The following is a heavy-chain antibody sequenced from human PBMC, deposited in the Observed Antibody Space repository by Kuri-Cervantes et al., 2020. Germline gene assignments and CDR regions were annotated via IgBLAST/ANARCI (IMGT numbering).Heavy chain of an antibody. V-gene: IGHV3-11*04. CDR2: ISSSGSTI. CDR1: GFTFSDYY. CDR3: ARDHCSSTSCYPANFDY. D-gene: IGHD2-2*01. Sequence: GESLKISCAASGFTFSDYYMSWIRQAPGKGLEWVSYISSSGSTIYYADSVKGRFTISRDNAKNSLYLQMNSLRDEDTAVYYCARDHCSSTSCYPANFDYWGQGTLVTVS. J-gene: IGHJ4*02.